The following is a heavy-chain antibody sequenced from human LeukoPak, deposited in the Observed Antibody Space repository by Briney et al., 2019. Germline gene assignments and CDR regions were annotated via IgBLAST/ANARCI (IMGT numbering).Heavy chain of an antibody. CDR3: TTIGGDNEGNFDY. D-gene: IGHD4-17*01. V-gene: IGHV3-15*01. CDR2: IKSKTDGGTT. J-gene: IGHJ4*02. Sequence: GGSLRLSCAASGFTFSNAWMSWVRQAPGKGLEWVGRIKSKTDGGTTDYAAPVKGRFTISRDDSKNTLYLQMNSLKTEDTAVYYCTTIGGDNEGNFDYWGQGTLVTVSS. CDR1: GFTFSNAW.